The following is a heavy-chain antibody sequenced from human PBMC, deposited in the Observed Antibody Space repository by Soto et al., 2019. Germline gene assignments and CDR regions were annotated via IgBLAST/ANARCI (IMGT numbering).Heavy chain of an antibody. CDR1: GFTFDDYA. CDR2: ISWNSGSI. Sequence: EVQLVESGGGLVQPGRSLRLSCAASGFTFDDYAMHWVRQAPGKGLEWVSGISWNSGSIGYADSVKGRFTISRDNAKNSLYLQMNSLRAEDTALYYCAKDQDSRYGSGSYYNLDYWGQGTLVTVSS. J-gene: IGHJ4*02. D-gene: IGHD3-10*01. V-gene: IGHV3-9*01. CDR3: AKDQDSRYGSGSYYNLDY.